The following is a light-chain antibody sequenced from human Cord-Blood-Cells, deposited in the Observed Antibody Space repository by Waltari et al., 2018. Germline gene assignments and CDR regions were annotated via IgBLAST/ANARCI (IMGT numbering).Light chain of an antibody. CDR1: QSVSSSY. J-gene: IGKJ3*01. CDR2: GAS. V-gene: IGKV3-20*01. Sequence: EIVLTQSPGTLSLSPGERAPLSCRASQSVSSSYLAWYQQKPGQAPRLLIYGASSRATGIPDRFSGSGSGTDFTLTISRLEPEDFAVYYCQQYGSSIFTFGPGTKVDIK. CDR3: QQYGSSIFT.